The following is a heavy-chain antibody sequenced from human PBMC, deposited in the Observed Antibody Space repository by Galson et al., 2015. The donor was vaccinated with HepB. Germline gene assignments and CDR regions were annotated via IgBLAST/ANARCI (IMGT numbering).Heavy chain of an antibody. CDR3: ARDHEWQLLVGASYYGMDV. CDR2: ISSSSSYI. D-gene: IGHD1-26*01. Sequence: SLRLSCAASGFTFSSYSMNWVRQAPGKGLEWVSSISSSSSYIYYADSVKGRFTISRDNAKNSLYLQMNSLRAEDTAVYYCARDHEWQLLVGASYYGMDVWGQGTTVTVSS. V-gene: IGHV3-21*01. J-gene: IGHJ6*02. CDR1: GFTFSSYS.